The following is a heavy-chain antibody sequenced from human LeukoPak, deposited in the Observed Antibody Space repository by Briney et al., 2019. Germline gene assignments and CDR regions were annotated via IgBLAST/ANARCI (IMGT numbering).Heavy chain of an antibody. CDR3: AKDWNGSSGWYGERGFDY. CDR1: GXTFSSYG. CDR2: ISYDGSNK. J-gene: IGHJ4*02. V-gene: IGHV3-30*18. Sequence: PGGSLRLSCAASGXTFSSYGMHWVRQAPGKGLEWVAVISYDGSNKYYADSVKGRFTISRDNSKNTLYLQMNSLRAEDTAVYYCAKDWNGSSGWYGERGFDYWGQGTLVTVSS. D-gene: IGHD6-19*01.